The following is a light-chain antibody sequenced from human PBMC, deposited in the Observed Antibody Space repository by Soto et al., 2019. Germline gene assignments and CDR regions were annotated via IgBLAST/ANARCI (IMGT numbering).Light chain of an antibody. Sequence: DIQMTQSPSTLSASVGDRVTITCRASQSISSWLAWYQQKPGKAPKILIYDASNLESGVPSRFSGSGSGTQCNLAISSLQPDDFATNYCKQYNSYSWTFGQGTKVEI. V-gene: IGKV1-5*01. CDR1: QSISSW. CDR3: KQYNSYSWT. CDR2: DAS. J-gene: IGKJ1*01.